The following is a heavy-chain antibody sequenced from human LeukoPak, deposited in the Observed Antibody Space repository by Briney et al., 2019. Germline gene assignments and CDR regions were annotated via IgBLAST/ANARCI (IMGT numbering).Heavy chain of an antibody. V-gene: IGHV3-74*01. J-gene: IGHJ4*02. CDR1: GFSFSSSW. Sequence: GGSLRLSCAASGFSFSSSWMHWVRQVPGKGLEGVSRNDDETSTTYAESVKGRFTISRDNSKNTLYLQMNSLRAEDTAVYYCAKVGGPYYYDSSGYYHYWGQGTLVTVSS. CDR3: AKVGGPYYYDSSGYYHY. CDR2: NDDETST. D-gene: IGHD3-22*01.